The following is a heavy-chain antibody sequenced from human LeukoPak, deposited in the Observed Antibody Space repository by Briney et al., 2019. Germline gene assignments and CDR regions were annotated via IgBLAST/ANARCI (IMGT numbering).Heavy chain of an antibody. J-gene: IGHJ4*02. D-gene: IGHD4-23*01. V-gene: IGHV3-48*03. Sequence: GGSLRFSGAASGFTFSSYEMNWVRKAPGKGLEWVSYISSSGSTIYYADSVKGRFTISRDNAKNSLYLQMNSLRAEDTAVYYCARDYGGSSPFDYWGRGTLVTVSS. CDR2: ISSSGSTI. CDR3: ARDYGGSSPFDY. CDR1: GFTFSSYE.